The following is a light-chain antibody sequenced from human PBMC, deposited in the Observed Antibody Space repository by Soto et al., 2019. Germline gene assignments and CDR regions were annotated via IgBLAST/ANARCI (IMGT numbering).Light chain of an antibody. CDR1: QSVSRY. Sequence: VLTQSPGTLSLSPGERATLSCRASQSVSRYLVWYQQKPGQAPRLLIYGASSTASGIPDRFSGSGSGTDFTLTINRLGPEDSAVYYCQQFDTSPYTFGQGTKLEIK. CDR2: GAS. CDR3: QQFDTSPYT. J-gene: IGKJ2*01. V-gene: IGKV3-20*01.